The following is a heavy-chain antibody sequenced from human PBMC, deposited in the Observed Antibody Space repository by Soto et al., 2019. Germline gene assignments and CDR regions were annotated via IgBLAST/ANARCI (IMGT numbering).Heavy chain of an antibody. Sequence: QAQLVQSGAEVKKPGASVKVSCKASGYSFTDFAMHWVRLASGQRLEWMGWINADKGDTKYSPKFQGRVTITRVTSATAVYMELRSLRSEDTAVYYCARCTLSGVATILDYANWLDPWGQASLVTVS. V-gene: IGHV1-3*01. J-gene: IGHJ5*02. CDR2: INADKGDT. CDR1: GYSFTDFA. CDR3: ARCTLSGVATILDYANWLDP. D-gene: IGHD5-12*01.